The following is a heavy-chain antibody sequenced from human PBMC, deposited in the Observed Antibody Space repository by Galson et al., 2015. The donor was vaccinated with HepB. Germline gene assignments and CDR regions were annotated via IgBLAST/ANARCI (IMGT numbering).Heavy chain of an antibody. V-gene: IGHV3-73*01. D-gene: IGHD4-17*01. Sequence: SLRLSCAASGFTFSGSTIHWVRQASGKGLEWVGRITSKANNYATSYTASVKGRFTISRDDAETTAYLQMNSLETEDTAVYYCTKSTGPVYGAYGDYWGQGTLATVSS. J-gene: IGHJ4*02. CDR2: ITSKANNYAT. CDR3: TKSTGPVYGAYGDY. CDR1: GFTFSGST.